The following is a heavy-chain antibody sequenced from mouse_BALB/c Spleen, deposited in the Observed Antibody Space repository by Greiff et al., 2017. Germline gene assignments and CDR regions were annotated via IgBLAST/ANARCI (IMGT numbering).Heavy chain of an antibody. CDR2: INPSTGYT. J-gene: IGHJ4*01. Sequence: VQLQQSGAELAKPGASVKMSCKASGYTFTSYWMHWVKQRPGQGLEWIGYINPSTGYTEYNQKFKDKATLTADKSSSTAYMQLSSLTSEDSAVYYCARGGTLYYAMDYWGQGTSVTVSS. CDR3: ARGGTLYYAMDY. CDR1: GYTFTSYW. D-gene: IGHD2-14*01. V-gene: IGHV1-7*01.